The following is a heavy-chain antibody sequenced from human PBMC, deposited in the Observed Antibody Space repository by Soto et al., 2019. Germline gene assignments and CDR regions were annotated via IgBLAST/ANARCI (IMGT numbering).Heavy chain of an antibody. CDR3: ARGTTVTTFNFDY. Sequence: GGSLRLSCAASGFTFSSYGMHWVRQAPGKGLEWVAVIWYDGSNKYYADSVKGRFTISRDNSKNTLYLRMNSLRAEDTAVYYCARGTTVTTFNFDYWGQGTLVTVSS. D-gene: IGHD4-17*01. CDR2: IWYDGSNK. CDR1: GFTFSSYG. J-gene: IGHJ4*02. V-gene: IGHV3-33*08.